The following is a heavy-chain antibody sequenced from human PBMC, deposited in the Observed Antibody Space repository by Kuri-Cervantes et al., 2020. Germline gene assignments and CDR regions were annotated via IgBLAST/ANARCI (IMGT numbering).Heavy chain of an antibody. CDR3: ARGRITMVQDQYWFDP. D-gene: IGHD3-10*01. Sequence: ASVKVSCKASGYTFTSYAMHWVRQAPGQRLEWMGWINGGNGNTKYSQKFQGRVTITADESTSTAYMELSSLRSEDTAVYYCARGRITMVQDQYWFDPWGQGTLVTVSS. CDR2: INGGNGNT. CDR1: GYTFTSYA. J-gene: IGHJ5*02. V-gene: IGHV1-3*01.